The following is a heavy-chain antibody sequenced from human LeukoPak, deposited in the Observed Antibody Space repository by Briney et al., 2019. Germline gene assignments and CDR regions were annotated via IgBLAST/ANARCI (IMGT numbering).Heavy chain of an antibody. CDR1: GYTFTSYG. CDR2: TSAYNGNT. J-gene: IGHJ5*02. V-gene: IGHV1-18*01. CDR3: AREDSSGWYPNWFDP. D-gene: IGHD6-19*01. Sequence: ASVKVSCKASGYTFTSYGISWVRQAPGQGLEWMGWTSAYNGNTNYAQKLQGRVTMTTDTSTSTAYMELRSLRSDDTAVYYCAREDSSGWYPNWFDPWGQGTLVTVSS.